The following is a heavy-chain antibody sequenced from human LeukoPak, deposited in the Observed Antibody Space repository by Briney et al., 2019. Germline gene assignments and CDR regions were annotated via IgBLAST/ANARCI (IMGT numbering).Heavy chain of an antibody. CDR2: IKPDGTTK. D-gene: IGHD6-13*01. Sequence: GGSLRLSCAASGFPFSSYSMTWARQAPGKGLEWVANIKPDGTTKFYVDSVKGRFTISRDNALNSLYLQMNSLRAEDTAIYYCARSIPYGTTWYGRSDYWGQGTLVTVSS. V-gene: IGHV3-7*03. CDR3: ARSIPYGTTWYGRSDY. CDR1: GFPFSSYS. J-gene: IGHJ4*02.